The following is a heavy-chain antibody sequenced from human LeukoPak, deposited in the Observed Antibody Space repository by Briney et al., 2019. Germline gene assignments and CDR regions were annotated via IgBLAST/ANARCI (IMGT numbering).Heavy chain of an antibody. J-gene: IGHJ4*02. CDR3: AKDSRSREYSSGWTGDY. V-gene: IGHV3-23*01. Sequence: GGSLRLSCAASGFTFSSYAMGWVRQAPGKGLEWVSAISGSGGSTYYADSVKGRFTISRDNSKNTLYLQMNSLRAEDTAVYYCAKDSRSREYSSGWTGDYWGQGTLVTVSS. D-gene: IGHD6-19*01. CDR1: GFTFSSYA. CDR2: ISGSGGST.